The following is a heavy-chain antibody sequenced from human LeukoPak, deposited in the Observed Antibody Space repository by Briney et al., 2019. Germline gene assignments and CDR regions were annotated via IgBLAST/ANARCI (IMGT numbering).Heavy chain of an antibody. CDR1: GLTFSNYW. CDR3: ARASYITMIVVVTTRGFDY. D-gene: IGHD3-22*01. V-gene: IGHV3-74*01. CDR2: ISNDGTST. Sequence: GGSLRLSCAVSGLTFSNYWMHWVRQAPGKGLVWVSRISNDGTSTSYADSVKGRFTISRDNAKNTLYLQMNSLRGEDTAVYYCARASYITMIVVVTTRGFDYWGQGTLVTVSS. J-gene: IGHJ4*02.